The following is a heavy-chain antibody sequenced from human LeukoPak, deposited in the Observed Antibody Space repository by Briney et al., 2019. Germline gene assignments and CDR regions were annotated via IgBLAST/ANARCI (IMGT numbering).Heavy chain of an antibody. CDR3: ASRARYCSSTSCYLDGRNDDAFDI. Sequence: PGGSLRLSCAASGFTVSSNYMSWVRQAPGKGLEWVSVIYSGGSTYYADSVKGRFTISRDNSKNTLYLQMNSLRAEDTAVYYCASRARYCSSTSCYLDGRNDDAFDIWGQGTMVTVSS. D-gene: IGHD2-2*01. V-gene: IGHV3-66*01. CDR1: GFTVSSNY. CDR2: IYSGGST. J-gene: IGHJ3*02.